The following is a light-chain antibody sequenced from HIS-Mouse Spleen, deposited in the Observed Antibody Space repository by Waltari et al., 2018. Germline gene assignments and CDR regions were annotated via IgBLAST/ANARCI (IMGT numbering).Light chain of an antibody. J-gene: IGLJ2*01. V-gene: IGLV2-23*02. CDR2: EVS. CDR1: SSDVGSYNL. CDR3: CSYAGSSTVV. Sequence: QSALTQPAPVSGSPGQSITIPCTGTSSDVGSYNLVSWYQQHPGKAPKLMIYEVSKRPSGVSNRFSGSKAGNTASLTISGLQAEDEADYYCCSYAGSSTVVFGGGTKLTVL.